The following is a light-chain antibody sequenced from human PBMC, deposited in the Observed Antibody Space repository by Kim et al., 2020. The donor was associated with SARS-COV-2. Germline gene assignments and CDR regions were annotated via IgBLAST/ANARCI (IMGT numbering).Light chain of an antibody. CDR2: LEGSGSY. CDR3: ETWDSNIHVV. CDR1: SGHSSYI. J-gene: IGLJ2*01. Sequence: QPVLTQSSSASASLGSSVKLTCTLSSGHSSYIIAWHQQQPGKAPRYLMKLEGSGSYNKGSGVPDRLSGSSSGADRYLTITNLQSEDEADYYCETWDSNIHVVFGGGTQLTVL. V-gene: IGLV4-60*03.